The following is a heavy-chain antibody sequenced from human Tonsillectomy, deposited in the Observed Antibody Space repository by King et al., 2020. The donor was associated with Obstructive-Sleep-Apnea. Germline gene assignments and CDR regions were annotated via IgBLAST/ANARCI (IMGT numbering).Heavy chain of an antibody. CDR1: GGSISSSSYY. V-gene: IGHV4-39*07. J-gene: IGHJ4*02. D-gene: IGHD2-2*01. Sequence: LQLQESGPGLVKPSETLSLTCTVSGGSISSSSYYCGWIRQPPGKGLEWIGSIYYSGSTYYNPALKSRVTISVYTSKNQFSLKLSSVTAAGTAVYYCARADSYCSSTSCYFDYWGQGTLVTVSS. CDR3: ARADSYCSSTSCYFDY. CDR2: IYYSGST.